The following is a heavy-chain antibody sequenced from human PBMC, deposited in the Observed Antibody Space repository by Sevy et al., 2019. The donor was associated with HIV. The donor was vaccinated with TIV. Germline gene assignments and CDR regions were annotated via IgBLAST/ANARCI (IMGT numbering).Heavy chain of an antibody. Sequence: GWSLRLSCAASGFTFSSYSMNWVRQAPGKGLEWVSSISSTSNYIYYGDSVKGRYTISRDNAKNSLHLQMNSLRAEDTAVYYCARVRCSGGSCYSGYYYYGMDVWGQGTTVTVSS. D-gene: IGHD2-15*01. CDR1: GFTFSSYS. V-gene: IGHV3-21*01. J-gene: IGHJ6*02. CDR3: ARVRCSGGSCYSGYYYYGMDV. CDR2: ISSTSNYI.